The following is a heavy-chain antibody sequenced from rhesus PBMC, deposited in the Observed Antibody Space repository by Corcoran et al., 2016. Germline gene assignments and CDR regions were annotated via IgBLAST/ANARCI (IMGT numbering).Heavy chain of an antibody. V-gene: IGHV3-184*01. J-gene: IGHJ5-1*01. Sequence: WVGDIKSESNEGKTDDATSVKGRFTITKDDSKSSTDLHMSGLKTEDTAMYYCTRGSGYTDNRFDVWGPGVLVTVSS. D-gene: IGHD4-29*01. CDR2: IKSESNEGKT. CDR3: TRGSGYTDNRFDV.